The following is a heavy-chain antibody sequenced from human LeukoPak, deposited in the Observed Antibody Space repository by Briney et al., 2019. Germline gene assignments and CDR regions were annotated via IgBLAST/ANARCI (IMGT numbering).Heavy chain of an antibody. J-gene: IGHJ5*02. Sequence: GGSLRLSCAASGFTFSSYDMSWVRQAPGKGLEWVSGISGSGGSTYHADSVEGRFTISRDNSKNTLYLQMNSLRVEDTAVYYCAKRGPARNNCFDPWGQGTLVTVSS. V-gene: IGHV3-23*01. D-gene: IGHD6-6*01. CDR3: AKRGPARNNCFDP. CDR1: GFTFSSYD. CDR2: ISGSGGST.